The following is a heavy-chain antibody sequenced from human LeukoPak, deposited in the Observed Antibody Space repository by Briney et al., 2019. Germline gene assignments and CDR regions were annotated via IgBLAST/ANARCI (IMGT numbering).Heavy chain of an antibody. CDR3: ARGYVEMATMGQGY. Sequence: ASVTVSCTASGYTFTGYYMHWERQAPGQGLEWTGRINLNSGGTNYAQKFQGRVTMTRDTSISTAYMELSRLRSDDTAVYYCARGYVEMATMGQGYWGQGTLVTVSS. V-gene: IGHV1-2*06. CDR1: GYTFTGYY. CDR2: INLNSGGT. J-gene: IGHJ4*02. D-gene: IGHD5-24*01.